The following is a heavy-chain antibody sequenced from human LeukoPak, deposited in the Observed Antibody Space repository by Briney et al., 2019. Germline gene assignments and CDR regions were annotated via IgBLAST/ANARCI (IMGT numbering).Heavy chain of an antibody. CDR2: INPNSGGT. D-gene: IGHD6-13*01. CDR1: GYTFTGYY. CDR3: ARENYSSKQENWFDP. Sequence: AASVKVSCKASGYTFTGYYMHWVRQAPGQGLEWMGWINPNSGGTNYAQKFQGRVTMTRDTSISTAYMELSRLRSDDTAVYYCARENYSSKQENWFDPWGQGTQVTVSS. J-gene: IGHJ5*02. V-gene: IGHV1-2*02.